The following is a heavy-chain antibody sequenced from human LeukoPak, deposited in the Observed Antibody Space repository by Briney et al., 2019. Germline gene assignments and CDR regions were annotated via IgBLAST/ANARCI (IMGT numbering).Heavy chain of an antibody. J-gene: IGHJ4*02. D-gene: IGHD2-2*01. CDR2: INHSGST. CDR3: ARVGPDIPSWHY. Sequence: PSETLSLTCAVYGGSFSDYYWSWIRQPPGKGLEWIGEINHSGSTNYNPSLKSRVTISVDTSKNQFSLNLRSVTAADTGVYYCARVGPDIPSWHYWGQGTLVTVSS. CDR1: GGSFSDYY. V-gene: IGHV4-34*01.